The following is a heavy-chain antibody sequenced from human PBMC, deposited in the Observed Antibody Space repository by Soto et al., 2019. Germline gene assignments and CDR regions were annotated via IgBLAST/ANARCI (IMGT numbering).Heavy chain of an antibody. J-gene: IGHJ5*02. CDR1: GGSFSGYY. V-gene: IGHV4-34*01. D-gene: IGHD1-7*01. CDR3: ARGGYNWNCMSGFDP. CDR2: INHSGST. Sequence: LSLTCAVYGGSFSGYYWSWIRQPPGKGLEWIGEINHSGSTNYNPSLKSRVTISVDTSKNQFSLKLSSVTAADTAVYYCARGGYNWNCMSGFDPWGQGTLVTVSS.